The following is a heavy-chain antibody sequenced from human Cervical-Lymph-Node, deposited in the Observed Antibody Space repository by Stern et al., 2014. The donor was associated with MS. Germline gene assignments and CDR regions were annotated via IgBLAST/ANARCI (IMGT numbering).Heavy chain of an antibody. CDR1: GGSFSGYY. CDR2: INHSGST. V-gene: IGHV4-34*01. CDR3: AWVRVQSWFDP. J-gene: IGHJ5*02. D-gene: IGHD3-10*01. Sequence: QVQLQQRGAGLLKPSETLSLTCAVYGGSFSGYYWSWIRQPPGKGLEWIGEINHSGSTNYNPSLKSRVTISVDTSKNQFSLKLSSVTAADTAVYDTAWVRVQSWFDPWGQGTLVTVSS.